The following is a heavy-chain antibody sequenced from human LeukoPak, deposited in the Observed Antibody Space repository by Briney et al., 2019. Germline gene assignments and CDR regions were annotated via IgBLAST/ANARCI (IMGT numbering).Heavy chain of an antibody. CDR3: ARDQGIFDY. V-gene: IGHV3-66*01. CDR1: GFTISNYY. CDR2: IYTGGNT. Sequence: PGGSLRLSCAASGFTISNYYMSWVRQAPGKGLEWVSVIYTGGNTYYTDAVKGRFTISRDNAKNSLYLQMNSLRDEDSAVYYCARDQGIFDYWGQGTLVTVSS. J-gene: IGHJ4*02.